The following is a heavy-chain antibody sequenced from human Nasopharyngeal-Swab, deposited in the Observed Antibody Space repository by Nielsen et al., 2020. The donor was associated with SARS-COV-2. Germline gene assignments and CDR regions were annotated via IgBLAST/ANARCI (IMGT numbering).Heavy chain of an antibody. D-gene: IGHD6-19*01. CDR2: INTNTGNP. Sequence: ASVKVSCKASGYTFTNYALNWVRQAPGQGLEWMGWINTNTGNPTYAQGFTGRFVFSLDTSVSTAYLQISGLKSEDTAVYRCAREGDASVPGTLFDYWGQGTQVTVSS. V-gene: IGHV7-4-1*02. CDR3: AREGDASVPGTLFDY. CDR1: GYTFTNYA. J-gene: IGHJ4*02.